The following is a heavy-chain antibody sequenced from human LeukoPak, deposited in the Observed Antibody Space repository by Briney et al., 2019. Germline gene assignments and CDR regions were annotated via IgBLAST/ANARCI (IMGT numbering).Heavy chain of an antibody. CDR3: ARGRGYCSSTSCSPFDY. CDR1: GGSISSGGYY. J-gene: IGHJ4*02. Sequence: PSETLSLTCTVSGGSISSGGYYWSWIRQHPGTGLEWIGYIYYSGSTYYNPSLKSRVTISVDTSKNQFSLKLSSVTAADTAVYYCARGRGYCSSTSCSPFDYWGQGTLVTVSS. D-gene: IGHD2-2*01. V-gene: IGHV4-31*03. CDR2: IYYSGST.